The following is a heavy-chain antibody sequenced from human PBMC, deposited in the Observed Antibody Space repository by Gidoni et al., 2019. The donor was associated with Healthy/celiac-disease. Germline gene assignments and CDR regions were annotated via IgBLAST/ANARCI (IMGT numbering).Heavy chain of an antibody. J-gene: IGHJ3*02. CDR1: GCSISSSSYY. CDR2: IYYSWGT. D-gene: IGHD4-17*01. CDR3: ATLPYGDYVAFDI. Sequence: QLQLQESAPGPVKPSETLSLTCTVSGCSISSSSYYWGSIRQPPGKGLEWIGSIYYSWGTYYNPALKSRVTISVDTSKNQFSLKLSSVTAADTAVYYCATLPYGDYVAFDIWGQGTMVTVSS. V-gene: IGHV4-39*01.